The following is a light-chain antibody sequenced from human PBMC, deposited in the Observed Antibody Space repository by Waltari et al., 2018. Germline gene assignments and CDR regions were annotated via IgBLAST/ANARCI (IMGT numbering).Light chain of an antibody. CDR3: LLYMGSGIWV. V-gene: IGLV8-61*01. CDR2: KAN. CDR1: SGSLPSTSP. J-gene: IGLJ3*02. Sequence: QTVVTQAPSLSVSPAGTVQPTCHFSSGSLPSTSPPSWYQQSPGQTPRTLVYKANIRSSGVPDRFSGSVLGNKAVLIITGAQAEDESTYYCLLYMGSGIWVFGGGTKLTVL.